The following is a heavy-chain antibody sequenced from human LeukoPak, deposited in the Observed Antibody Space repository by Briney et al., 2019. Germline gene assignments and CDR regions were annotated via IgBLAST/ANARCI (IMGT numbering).Heavy chain of an antibody. Sequence: SETLSLTCTVSGVSISSYYWSWIRQPPGKGLEWIGYIYYSGSTNYNPSLKSRVTISVDTSKNQFSLKLSSVTAADTAVYYCARDQPWFDPWGQGTLVTASS. J-gene: IGHJ5*02. CDR2: IYYSGST. CDR1: GVSISSYY. V-gene: IGHV4-59*01. CDR3: ARDQPWFDP.